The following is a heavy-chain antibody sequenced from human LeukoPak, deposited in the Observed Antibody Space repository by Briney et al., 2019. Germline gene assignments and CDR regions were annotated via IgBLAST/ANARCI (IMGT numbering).Heavy chain of an antibody. V-gene: IGHV1-58*02. D-gene: IGHD6-19*01. CDR1: GFSVTTSA. J-gene: IGHJ6*01. Sequence: KVTCKASGFSVTTSAMQWVRHARGQRLDLKGWIVVGSGHTRYAENFQEGITITSVMSTSTAYMQLSSRRSEDTAVYYCAADHQFSGWESAYGMVVWGEGTTVTVSS. CDR3: AADHQFSGWESAYGMVV. CDR2: IVVGSGHT.